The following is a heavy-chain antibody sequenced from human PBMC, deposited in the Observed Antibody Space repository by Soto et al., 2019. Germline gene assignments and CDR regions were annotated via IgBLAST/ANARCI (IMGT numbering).Heavy chain of an antibody. Sequence: SETLSLTCAVYGGSFSGYYWSWIRQPPGKGLEWIGEINHSGSTNYNPSLKSRVTISVDTSKNQFSLKLSSVTAADTAVYYCASLPVRKAVVVVAAGNDYNWFDPWGQGTLVTVSS. V-gene: IGHV4-34*01. CDR2: INHSGST. CDR1: GGSFSGYY. CDR3: ASLPVRKAVVVVAAGNDYNWFDP. J-gene: IGHJ5*02. D-gene: IGHD2-15*01.